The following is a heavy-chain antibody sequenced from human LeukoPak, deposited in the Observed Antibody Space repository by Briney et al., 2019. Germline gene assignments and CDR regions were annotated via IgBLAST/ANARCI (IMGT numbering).Heavy chain of an antibody. CDR1: GFTFSSYG. CDR3: AKDYYDILTDGDAFDI. J-gene: IGHJ3*02. V-gene: IGHV3-30*02. Sequence: PGGSLRLSCAASGFTFSSYGMHWVRQAPGKGLEWVAFIRYDGSNKYYADSVKGRFTISRDNSKNTLYLQMNSLRAEDTAVYYCAKDYYDILTDGDAFDIWSQGTMVTVSS. D-gene: IGHD3-9*01. CDR2: IRYDGSNK.